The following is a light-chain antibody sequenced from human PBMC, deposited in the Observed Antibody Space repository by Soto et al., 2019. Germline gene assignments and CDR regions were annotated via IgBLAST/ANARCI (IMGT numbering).Light chain of an antibody. V-gene: IGKV3-15*01. CDR2: GAS. CDR3: QQYNNWPPYT. Sequence: RVVTQSQATLSVSPGDRVTLSCRANKSVSSDLAWYQQRPGQAPRLLTYGASTRATGIPARFSGTGSGTEFTPTISSLQSEDFAIYYCQQYNNWPPYTFGQGTRLEIK. CDR1: KSVSSD. J-gene: IGKJ5*01.